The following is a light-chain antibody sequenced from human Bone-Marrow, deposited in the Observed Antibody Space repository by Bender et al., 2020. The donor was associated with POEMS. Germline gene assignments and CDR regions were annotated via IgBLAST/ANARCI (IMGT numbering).Light chain of an antibody. V-gene: IGLV3-1*01. CDR3: QAWDTYSVI. J-gene: IGLJ2*01. Sequence: SYEVTQPPSVSVSPGQTASITCSGDDLGEKFVSWYQQKPGHSPVLVVYQDTKRPSGIPERFSGANSGNTATLTISGTQIMDEADYYCQAWDTYSVIFGGGTKLTVL. CDR2: QDT. CDR1: DLGEKF.